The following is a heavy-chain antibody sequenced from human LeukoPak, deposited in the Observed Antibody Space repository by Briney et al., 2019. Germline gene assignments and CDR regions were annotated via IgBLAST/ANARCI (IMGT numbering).Heavy chain of an antibody. CDR1: GGSISSSSYY. V-gene: IGHV4-39*07. D-gene: IGHD2-2*01. CDR2: IYYSGSA. Sequence: PSETLSLTCTVSGGSISSSSYYWGWIRQPPGKGPEWIGSIYYSGSAYYNPSLKSRVSISVDTSKNQFSLKLRSVTAADTAVYYCARVAHCSSTTCYQGIFDYWGQGTLVTVSS. CDR3: ARVAHCSSTTCYQGIFDY. J-gene: IGHJ4*02.